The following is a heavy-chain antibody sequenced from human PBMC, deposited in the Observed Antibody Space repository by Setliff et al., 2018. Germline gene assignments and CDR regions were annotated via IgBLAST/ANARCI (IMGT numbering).Heavy chain of an antibody. D-gene: IGHD4-4*01. CDR1: GYIFNDFY. J-gene: IGHJ4*02. CDR3: ARGGTTLTSYDY. Sequence: ASVKVSCKASGYIFNDFYIHWVRQAPGQGLEWMGWISPKSGGTNYGQKFQGRVTMTRDTSISTVYVELSRLRSDDTAVYYCARGGTTLTSYDYWGQGTLVTVSS. V-gene: IGHV1-2*02. CDR2: ISPKSGGT.